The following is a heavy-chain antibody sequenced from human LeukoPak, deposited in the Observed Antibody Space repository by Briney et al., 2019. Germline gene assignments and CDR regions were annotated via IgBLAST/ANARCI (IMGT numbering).Heavy chain of an antibody. D-gene: IGHD3-22*01. Sequence: GGSLRLSCAASGFTFSSYSMNWVRQAPGKGLEWVSSISSSSSYIYYADSVKGRFTISRDNAKNSLYLQTNSLRAEDTAVYYCARVPYYDSSGYYYVFDYWGQGTLVTVSS. CDR1: GFTFSSYS. CDR3: ARVPYYDSSGYYYVFDY. CDR2: ISSSSSYI. J-gene: IGHJ4*02. V-gene: IGHV3-21*01.